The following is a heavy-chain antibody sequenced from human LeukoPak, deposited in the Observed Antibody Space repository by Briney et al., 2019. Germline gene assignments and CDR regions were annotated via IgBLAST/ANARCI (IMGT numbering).Heavy chain of an antibody. D-gene: IGHD3-22*01. CDR1: GFTFSSYG. CDR3: AKGRGTYYYDSSGLSGY. V-gene: IGHV3-30*02. J-gene: IGHJ4*02. Sequence: GGSLRLSCAASGFTFSSYGMHWVRQAPGKGLEWVAFIRYDGSNKYYADSVKGRFTISRDNSKNTLYPQMNSLRAEDTAVYYCAKGRGTYYYDSSGLSGYWGQGTLVTVSS. CDR2: IRYDGSNK.